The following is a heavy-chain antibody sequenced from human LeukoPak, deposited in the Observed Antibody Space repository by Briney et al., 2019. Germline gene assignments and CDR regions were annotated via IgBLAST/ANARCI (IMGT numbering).Heavy chain of an antibody. CDR3: ASQGAYYYDSIHFDY. CDR2: IIPIFGTA. CDR1: GGTFISYA. J-gene: IGHJ4*02. Sequence: SVKVSCKASGGTFISYAISWVRQAPGQGLEWMGGIIPIFGTANYSQKFQRRVTITTDQSTSTAYMELSSLRSEDTAVYYCASQGAYYYDSIHFDYWGQGTLVTVSS. V-gene: IGHV1-69*05. D-gene: IGHD3-22*01.